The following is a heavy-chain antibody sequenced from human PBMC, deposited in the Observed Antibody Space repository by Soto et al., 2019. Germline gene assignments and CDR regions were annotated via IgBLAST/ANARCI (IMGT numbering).Heavy chain of an antibody. V-gene: IGHV1-46*01. CDR3: LAAGLKYPDAFDI. CDR2: INPSGGST. D-gene: IGHD6-13*01. Sequence: GASVKVSCKASGYTFTSYYMHWVRQAPGQGLEWMGIINPSGGSTSYAQKFQGRVTMTRDTSTSTVYMELSSLRAEDTAVYYCLAAGLKYPDAFDIWGQGTMVTVSS. J-gene: IGHJ3*02. CDR1: GYTFTSYY.